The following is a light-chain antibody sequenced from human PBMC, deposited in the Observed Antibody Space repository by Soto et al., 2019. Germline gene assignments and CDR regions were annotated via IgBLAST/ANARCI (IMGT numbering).Light chain of an antibody. Sequence: EIVMTQSPATLSVSPGERATLSCRASQSVSSNLAWYKKKPGQAPRLLIYGASTRDTGIPARFSGSGSGTEFTLTISSLQSEDFAVYYCQQYNNWPQTFGQGTKVDIK. CDR3: QQYNNWPQT. CDR2: GAS. V-gene: IGKV3-15*01. J-gene: IGKJ1*01. CDR1: QSVSSN.